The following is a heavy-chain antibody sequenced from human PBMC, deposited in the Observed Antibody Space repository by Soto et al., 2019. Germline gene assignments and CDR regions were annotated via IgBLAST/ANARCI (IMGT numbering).Heavy chain of an antibody. Sequence: EVQLLESGGGLAQPGGSLRLSCAVSGFTFSNYAMTWVRQAPGKGPEWVSSISGAGGVTHYADSVRGRFTISRDNSKNSLYLEMNSLRAEDTAVYYCARESEDLTSNFDYWGQGTLVTVSS. J-gene: IGHJ4*02. CDR2: ISGAGGVT. CDR3: ARESEDLTSNFDY. V-gene: IGHV3-23*01. CDR1: GFTFSNYA.